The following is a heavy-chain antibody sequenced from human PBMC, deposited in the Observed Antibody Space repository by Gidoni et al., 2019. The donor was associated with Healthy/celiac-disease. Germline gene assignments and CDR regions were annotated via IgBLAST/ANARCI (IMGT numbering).Heavy chain of an antibody. Sequence: EVQLVESGGVVVQPGGSLRLSCAASGFTFDDYAMHWVRQAPGKGLEWVSLISWDGGSTYYADSVKGRFTISRDNSKNSLYLQMNSLRAEDTALYYCAKDIGNSSWLGYWGQGTLVTVSS. V-gene: IGHV3-43D*03. D-gene: IGHD6-13*01. CDR2: ISWDGGST. CDR3: AKDIGNSSWLGY. CDR1: GFTFDDYA. J-gene: IGHJ4*02.